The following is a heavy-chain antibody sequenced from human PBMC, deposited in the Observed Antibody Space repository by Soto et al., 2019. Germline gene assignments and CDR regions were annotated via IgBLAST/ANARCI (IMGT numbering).Heavy chain of an antibody. V-gene: IGHV3-48*01. CDR3: VRRLGS. CDR2: ISGHGNAI. J-gene: IGHJ4*02. Sequence: EVQLVESGGGLVQPGGSLRLSCAASGFTFSDHDMNWVRQAPGKGLEWVSYISGHGNAIYYADSVKGRFTLSRDNAKDSLYLQMTSLRVEDTALHFCVRRLGSWGQGTQVTVSS. CDR1: GFTFSDHD.